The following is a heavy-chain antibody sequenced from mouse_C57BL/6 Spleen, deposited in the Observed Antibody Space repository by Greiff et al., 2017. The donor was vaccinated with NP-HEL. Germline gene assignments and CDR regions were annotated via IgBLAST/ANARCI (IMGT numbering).Heavy chain of an antibody. Sequence: EVMLVESGGGLVKPGGSLKLSCAASGFTFSSYAMSWVRQTPEKRLEWVATISDGGSYTYYPDNVKGRFTISRDNAKNNLYLQMSHLKSEDTAMYYCARDSPYDDDGAYWGQGTLVTVSA. CDR2: ISDGGSYT. CDR3: ARDSPYDDDGAY. V-gene: IGHV5-4*01. D-gene: IGHD2-4*01. J-gene: IGHJ3*01. CDR1: GFTFSSYA.